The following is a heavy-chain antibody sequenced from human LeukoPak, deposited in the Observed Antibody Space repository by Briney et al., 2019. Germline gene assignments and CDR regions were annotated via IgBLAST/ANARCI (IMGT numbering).Heavy chain of an antibody. Sequence: SETLSLTCTVSGGSISSYYWSWIRQPAGKGLEWIGRIYTSGSTNYNPSLKSRVTMSVDTSKNQYSLKLSSVTAADTAVYYCARLYSSSWYFDYWGQGTLVTVSS. CDR1: GGSISSYY. D-gene: IGHD6-13*01. V-gene: IGHV4-4*07. J-gene: IGHJ4*02. CDR2: IYTSGST. CDR3: ARLYSSSWYFDY.